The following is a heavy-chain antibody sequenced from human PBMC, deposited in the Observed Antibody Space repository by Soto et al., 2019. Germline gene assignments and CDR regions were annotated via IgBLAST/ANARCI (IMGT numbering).Heavy chain of an antibody. CDR2: VSGSGLYT. CDR3: AKDLIAATGTPSDYFGS. V-gene: IGHV3-23*01. J-gene: IGHJ4*02. Sequence: EVQLLESGGGLVQPGGSLRLSCVASGFTFDTYAISWVRQAPGKGLEWVSTVSGSGLYTYYTDSVKGRFTISRDNPRNTLYLQMNSLRLEDTAVYCCAKDLIAATGTPSDYFGSWGQGTLVTVSS. CDR1: GFTFDTYA. D-gene: IGHD6-13*01.